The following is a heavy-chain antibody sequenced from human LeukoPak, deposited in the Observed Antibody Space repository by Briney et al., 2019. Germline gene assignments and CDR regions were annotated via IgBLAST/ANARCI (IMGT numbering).Heavy chain of an antibody. Sequence: GGSLRLSCAASGFTVSSNYMSWVRQAPGKGLEWVSVIYSGGSTYYADSVKGRCTISRDKSKNTLYLQMNSLRAEDTAVYYCARARITMIVDYWGQGTLVTVSS. CDR2: IYSGGST. D-gene: IGHD3-22*01. CDR1: GFTVSSNY. V-gene: IGHV3-53*01. CDR3: ARARITMIVDY. J-gene: IGHJ4*02.